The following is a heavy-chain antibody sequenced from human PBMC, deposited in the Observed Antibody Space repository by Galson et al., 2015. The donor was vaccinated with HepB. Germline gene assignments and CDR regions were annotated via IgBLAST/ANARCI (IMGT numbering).Heavy chain of an antibody. J-gene: IGHJ4*02. V-gene: IGHV1-69*06. CDR1: GDNFNSSS. D-gene: IGHD1-26*01. Sequence: SVKVSCKASGDNFNSSSISWVRQAPRQGLEWMGGIIPVFGAANYAQNLEGRVTISADTSTSTTFLELRSLKYEDSAVYYCARACTTTSCFEDWGQGTLVAGSS. CDR3: ARACTTTSCFED. CDR2: IIPVFGAA.